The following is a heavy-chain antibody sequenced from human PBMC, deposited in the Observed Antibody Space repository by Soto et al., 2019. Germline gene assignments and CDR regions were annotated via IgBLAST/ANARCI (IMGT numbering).Heavy chain of an antibody. J-gene: IGHJ5*02. CDR3: ARGPPEGWFDP. CDR2: ISSSSSTI. CDR1: GFTFSSYS. V-gene: IGHV3-48*01. Sequence: GGSLSLSCAASGFTFSSYSMNWVRQAPGKGLEWVSYISSSSSTIYYADSVKGRFTISRDNAKNSLYLQMNSLRAEDTAVYYCARGPPEGWFDPWGQGTLVTVSS.